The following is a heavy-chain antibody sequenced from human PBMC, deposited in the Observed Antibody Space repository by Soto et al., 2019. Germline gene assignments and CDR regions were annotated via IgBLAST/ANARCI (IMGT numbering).Heavy chain of an antibody. CDR3: VRSRVFIAVAGMATYYYYYGMDV. D-gene: IGHD6-19*01. Sequence: QTLSLTCAISGDSVSSDSAAWNWIRLSPSRGLEWLGRTYYRSKWYNDYAVSVNGRITINPDTSKNHFSLQLNSVTPEDTAVYYCVRSRVFIAVAGMATYYYYYGMDVWGQGTTVTVSS. V-gene: IGHV6-1*01. J-gene: IGHJ6*02. CDR2: TYYRSKWYN. CDR1: GDSVSSDSAA.